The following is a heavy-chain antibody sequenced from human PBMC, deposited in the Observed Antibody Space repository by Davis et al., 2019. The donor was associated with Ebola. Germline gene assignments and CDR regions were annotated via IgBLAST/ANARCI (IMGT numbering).Heavy chain of an antibody. CDR3: ARSIAVGPFDY. CDR1: GYTFTSYG. D-gene: IGHD6-19*01. CDR2: ISAYNGNT. J-gene: IGHJ4*02. V-gene: IGHV1-18*01. Sequence: ASVQVSCKASGYTFTSYGISWVRHAPGQGLEWMGWISAYNGNTNYAQKLQGRVTMTTDTSTSTAYMELRSLRSDDTAVYYCARSIAVGPFDYWGQGTLVTVSS.